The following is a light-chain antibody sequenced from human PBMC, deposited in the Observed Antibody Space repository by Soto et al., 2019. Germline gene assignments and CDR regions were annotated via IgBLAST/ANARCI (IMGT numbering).Light chain of an antibody. Sequence: DIQMTQSPSTMPASVGDRVTITCRASQGISSYLAWYQQKPGKAPRLLIYAASTLQSGVPSRFSGSGSGTHFTLAINNLQPEDFATYFCQQSYDMQRSFGGGTKVDNK. CDR2: AAS. CDR1: QGISSY. V-gene: IGKV1-39*01. CDR3: QQSYDMQRS. J-gene: IGKJ4*02.